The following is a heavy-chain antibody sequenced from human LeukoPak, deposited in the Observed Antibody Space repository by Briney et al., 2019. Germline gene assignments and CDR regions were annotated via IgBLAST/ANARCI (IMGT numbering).Heavy chain of an antibody. CDR1: GFTLSSYA. J-gene: IGHJ4*02. D-gene: IGHD1-26*01. CDR3: AKFPRPGELPDY. Sequence: GGSLRLSCAASGFTLSSYAMSWVRQAPGKGLEWVSAISGSGGSTYYADSVKGRFTISRDNSKNTLYLQMNSLRAEDTAVYYCAKFPRPGELPDYWGQGTLVTVSS. V-gene: IGHV3-23*01. CDR2: ISGSGGST.